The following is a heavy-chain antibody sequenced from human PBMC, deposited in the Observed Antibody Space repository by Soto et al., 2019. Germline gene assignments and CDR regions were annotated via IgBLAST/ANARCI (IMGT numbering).Heavy chain of an antibody. CDR1: GFTFSSYA. Sequence: PGGSLRLSCAASGFTFSSYAMSWVRQAPGKGLEWVSAISGSGGSTYYADSVKGRFTISRDNSKNTLYLQMNSLRAEDTAVYYCAKGPAIGVPAAMSWFDPWGQGTLVTVSS. CDR3: AKGPAIGVPAAMSWFDP. CDR2: ISGSGGST. V-gene: IGHV3-23*01. J-gene: IGHJ5*02. D-gene: IGHD2-2*01.